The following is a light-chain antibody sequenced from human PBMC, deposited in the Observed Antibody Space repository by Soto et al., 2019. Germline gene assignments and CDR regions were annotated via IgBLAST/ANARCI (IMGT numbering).Light chain of an antibody. CDR3: SSYRRSNNIV. Sequence: QSVLTQPASVSGSPGQSITISCTGTSSDVGGYNYVSWYQQHPGTAPKLIIYEVTNRPSGISNRFSGSKSGNTASLTISGLQADDEGDYYCSSYRRSNNIVLGTGTKVTV. CDR1: SSDVGGYNY. J-gene: IGLJ1*01. V-gene: IGLV2-14*01. CDR2: EVT.